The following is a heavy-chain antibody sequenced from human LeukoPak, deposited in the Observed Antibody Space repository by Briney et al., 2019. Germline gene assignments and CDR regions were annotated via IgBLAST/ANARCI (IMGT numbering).Heavy chain of an antibody. J-gene: IGHJ4*02. CDR1: GGSISSYY. CDR2: IYYSGST. D-gene: IGHD6-13*01. Sequence: PSETLSLTCDVSGGSISSYYWSWIRRPPGKGLEWIGYIYYSGSTNYNPSLKSRVTISVDTSKNQFSLELSSVTAADTAVYYCARRTTYSNSCFDYWGQGTLVTVSS. V-gene: IGHV4-59*08. CDR3: ARRTTYSNSCFDY.